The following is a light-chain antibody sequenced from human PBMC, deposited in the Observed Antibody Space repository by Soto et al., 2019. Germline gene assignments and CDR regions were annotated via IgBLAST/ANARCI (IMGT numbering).Light chain of an antibody. CDR1: KSNIGRNY. Sequence: QSVLTQPPSVSAAPGQTVTIACSGSKSNIGRNYISWYQQLPGTAPKLVIYDINKRPSGIGDRLSGSKSGTSAALGITGLQTGDEAYYFCASWDTNLSAVVFGGGTQLTVL. CDR2: DIN. V-gene: IGLV1-51*01. CDR3: ASWDTNLSAVV. J-gene: IGLJ3*02.